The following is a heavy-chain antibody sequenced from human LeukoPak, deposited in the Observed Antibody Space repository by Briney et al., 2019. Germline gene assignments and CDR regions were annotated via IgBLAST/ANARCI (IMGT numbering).Heavy chain of an antibody. CDR1: GFTFSSYA. Sequence: GGSLRLSCAASGFTFSSYAMSWVRQAPGKGLEWVSAISGSGGSTYYADSVKGRFTISRDNSKHTLYLQMNSLRAEDTAVYYCAKTRGSGSQYYSDYWGQGTLVTVSS. J-gene: IGHJ4*02. CDR2: ISGSGGST. V-gene: IGHV3-23*01. D-gene: IGHD3-10*01. CDR3: AKTRGSGSQYYSDY.